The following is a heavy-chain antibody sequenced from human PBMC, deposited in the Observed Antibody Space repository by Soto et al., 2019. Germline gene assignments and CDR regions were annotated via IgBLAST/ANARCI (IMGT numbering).Heavy chain of an antibody. J-gene: IGHJ6*02. CDR3: ARSFPIVGANPYYYYGMDV. D-gene: IGHD1-26*01. Sequence: GASVKVSCKASGYTFTGYYMHWVRQAPGQGLEWMGIINPSGGSTSYAQKFQGRVTMTRDTSTSTVYMELSSLRSEDTAVYYCARSFPIVGANPYYYYGMDVWGQGTTVTVSS. CDR2: INPSGGST. CDR1: GYTFTGYY. V-gene: IGHV1-46*01.